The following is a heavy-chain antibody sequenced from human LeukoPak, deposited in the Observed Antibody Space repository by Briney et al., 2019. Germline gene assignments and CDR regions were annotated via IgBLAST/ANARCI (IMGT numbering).Heavy chain of an antibody. J-gene: IGHJ4*02. Sequence: PGGSLRLSCAASGFTVSSSYMSWVRQAPGKGLEWVSLIYGDGTTDYADSVKGRFHISRHNSKNTLYLQMNSLRAEDTAVYYCARGIIYLDYWGQGTLVTVSS. CDR3: ARGIIYLDY. V-gene: IGHV3-53*04. D-gene: IGHD3-10*01. CDR1: GFTVSSSY. CDR2: IYGDGTT.